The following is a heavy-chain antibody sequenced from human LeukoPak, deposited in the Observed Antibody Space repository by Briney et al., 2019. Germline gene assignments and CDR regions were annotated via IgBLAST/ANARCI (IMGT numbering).Heavy chain of an antibody. CDR1: GFTFSISW. Sequence: GGSLRLSCVASGFTFSISWVTWVRLAPGKGLEWVANIDKHGNKKYYADSVKGRFAISRDYASNSVFLQMDSLRAEDTSVYYCARDAGWGYYDLWGQGTPVTVSS. D-gene: IGHD1-26*01. CDR3: ARDAGWGYYDL. J-gene: IGHJ4*02. CDR2: IDKHGNKK. V-gene: IGHV3-7*01.